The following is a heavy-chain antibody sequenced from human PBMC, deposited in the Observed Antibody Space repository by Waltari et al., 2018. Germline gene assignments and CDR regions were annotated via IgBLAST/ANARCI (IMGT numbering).Heavy chain of an antibody. CDR1: GCTLGDSG. Sequence: EVQLVESGGGQVEQGRSGRGTGTGVGCTLGDSGVGWVRQAPGKVLEWVGFIRSKVYGGTTKDAASVRGRFTLSRDDSKSFAFLQMNGLRTEDTAVYYCTRGNFQWSSTLDYWGQGTLVNVSS. D-gene: IGHD2-15*01. J-gene: IGHJ4*02. V-gene: IGHV3-49*04. CDR3: TRGNFQWSSTLDY. CDR2: IRSKVYGGTT.